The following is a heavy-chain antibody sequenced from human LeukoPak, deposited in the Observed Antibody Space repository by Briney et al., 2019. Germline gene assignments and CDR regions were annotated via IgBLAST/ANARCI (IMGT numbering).Heavy chain of an antibody. D-gene: IGHD3-3*01. CDR1: GFTFSSYA. CDR3: ARVDFWSGYYGTNWFDP. J-gene: IGHJ5*02. Sequence: GGSLRLSCAASGFTFSSYAMHWVRQAPGKGLEWVAVISYDGSNKYYADSVKGRFTISRDNAKNSLYLQMNSLRAEDTAVYYCARVDFWSGYYGTNWFDPWGQGTLVTVSS. V-gene: IGHV3-30-3*01. CDR2: ISYDGSNK.